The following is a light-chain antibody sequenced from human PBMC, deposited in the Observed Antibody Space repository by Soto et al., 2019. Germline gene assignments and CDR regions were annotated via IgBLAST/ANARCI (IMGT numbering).Light chain of an antibody. J-gene: IGLJ2*01. CDR2: RNN. V-gene: IGLV1-47*01. Sequence: QSVLTQPPSASGTPGQRVTISCSGSSSNIGSNYVYWYQQLPGTAPKLLIYRNNQRPSGVPDRFSGSKSGTSASLAISGLRSEYEDDYYCAAWDDSLSGPVFGGGTKVTVL. CDR1: SSNIGSNY. CDR3: AAWDDSLSGPV.